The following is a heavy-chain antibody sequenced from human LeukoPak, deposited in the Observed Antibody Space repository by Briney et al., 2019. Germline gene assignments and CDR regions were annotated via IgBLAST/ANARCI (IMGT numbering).Heavy chain of an antibody. V-gene: IGHV3-30*18. D-gene: IGHD3-10*01. Sequence: GGSLRLSCAASGSTFSSYGMHWVRQAPGKGLEWVAVISYDGSNKYYADSVKGRFTISRDNSKNTLYLQMNSLRAEDTAVYYCAKDSRVGRITMVRGVGGYFDYWGQGTLVTVSS. CDR2: ISYDGSNK. CDR3: AKDSRVGRITMVRGVGGYFDY. CDR1: GSTFSSYG. J-gene: IGHJ4*02.